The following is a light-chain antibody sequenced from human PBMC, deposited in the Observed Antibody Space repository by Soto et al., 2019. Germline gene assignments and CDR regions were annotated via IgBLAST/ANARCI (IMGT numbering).Light chain of an antibody. Sequence: QSALTQPASVSGSPGQSITISCTGTSSDIGGYNSVSWYQQHPGKAPKLVIYAVSNRPSGVSSRFSGSKSGNTASLTVSGLQAEDEADYYCSSYAGSNNLVFGGGTKLTVL. CDR2: AVS. CDR3: SSYAGSNNLV. J-gene: IGLJ2*01. V-gene: IGLV2-14*01. CDR1: SSDIGGYNS.